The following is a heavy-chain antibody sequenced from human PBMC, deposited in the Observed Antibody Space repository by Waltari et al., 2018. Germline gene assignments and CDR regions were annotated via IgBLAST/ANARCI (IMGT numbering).Heavy chain of an antibody. J-gene: IGHJ4*02. CDR1: GGALSDNY. CDR2: INHSGNT. Sequence: QVQLQQWGTGLLKPSETLSLTCAVYGGALSDNYWIWIRQPPGKGLEWIGEINHSGNTNYNSSLKSRVTISIHTSINQFSLKLSSVTAADTPVYYCARVGYSSSSGNYLDHWGQGTLVTVSS. V-gene: IGHV4-34*01. CDR3: ARVGYSSSSGNYLDH. D-gene: IGHD6-6*01.